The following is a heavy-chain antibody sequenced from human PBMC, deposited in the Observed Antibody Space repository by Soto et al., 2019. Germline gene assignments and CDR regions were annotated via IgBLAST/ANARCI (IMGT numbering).Heavy chain of an antibody. CDR3: ARVDCSTTTCYYYGFDV. CDR1: GFDFSGYT. J-gene: IGHJ6*02. Sequence: GGSLRLYCAASGFDFSGYTVHWVRQAPGKGLEWVAVISYDGSDKYYADSVKGRFTISRDNAKKTLHLQMNSLTIEDTAVYYCARVDCSTTTCYYYGFDVWGQGTTVTVS. CDR2: ISYDGSDK. D-gene: IGHD2-2*01. V-gene: IGHV3-30-3*01.